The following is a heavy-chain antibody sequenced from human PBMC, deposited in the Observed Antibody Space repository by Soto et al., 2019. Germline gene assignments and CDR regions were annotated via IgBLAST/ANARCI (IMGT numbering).Heavy chain of an antibody. V-gene: IGHV3-30-3*01. CDR1: GFTFSNSP. Sequence: QVQLVESGGGVVQSGGSLRLSCAASGFTFSNSPMHWLRQAPGKGLEWVAIIANDASSEHYADSVKGRFTISRDNAENTLYLQMNSLRTEDTALYYCARDASANWYFEWYFDLWGRGTLVTVSS. CDR2: IANDASSE. J-gene: IGHJ2*01. D-gene: IGHD1-7*01. CDR3: ARDASANWYFEWYFDL.